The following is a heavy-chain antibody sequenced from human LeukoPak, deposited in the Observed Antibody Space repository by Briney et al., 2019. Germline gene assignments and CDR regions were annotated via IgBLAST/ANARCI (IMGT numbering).Heavy chain of an antibody. CDR3: VRASVDSGGAFDI. CDR1: GGSISSGSYY. D-gene: IGHD3-22*01. CDR2: IYTSGST. Sequence: SETLSLTCTVSGGSISSGSYYWSWIRQPAGKGLEWIGRIYTSGSTNYNPSLKSRVTTSRDASKNQFSLKLSSVTAADTAVYYCVRASVDSGGAFDIWGQGTMVTVSS. V-gene: IGHV4-61*02. J-gene: IGHJ3*02.